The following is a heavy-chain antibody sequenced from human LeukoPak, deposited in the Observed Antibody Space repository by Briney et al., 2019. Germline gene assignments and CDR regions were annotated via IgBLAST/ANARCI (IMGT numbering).Heavy chain of an antibody. CDR3: AKASDPYSSGWYDLYYFDY. V-gene: IGHV3-23*01. Sequence: GGSLRLSCAASGFTFSSYAMSWVRQAPGKGLEWVSAISGSGGSTYYADSVKGRFTISRDNSKNTLYLRMNSLRAEDTAVYYCAKASDPYSSGWYDLYYFDYWGQGTLVTVSS. CDR2: ISGSGGST. CDR1: GFTFSSYA. J-gene: IGHJ4*02. D-gene: IGHD6-19*01.